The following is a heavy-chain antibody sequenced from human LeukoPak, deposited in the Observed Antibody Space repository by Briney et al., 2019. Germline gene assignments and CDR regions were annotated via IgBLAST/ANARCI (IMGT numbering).Heavy chain of an antibody. D-gene: IGHD2-2*02. J-gene: IGHJ3*02. V-gene: IGHV3-11*01. CDR1: GFTDSDYY. CDR2: SSSSGSTI. CDR3: ARDLGYCSSTSCYSAHDAFDI. Sequence: GGSLRLSCAASGFTDSDYYMSLIRQAAGKGLEWVSYSSSSGSTIYYADSVKGRFTISRDNAKNSLYLQMNSLRAEDTAVYYCARDLGYCSSTSCYSAHDAFDIWGQGTMVTVSS.